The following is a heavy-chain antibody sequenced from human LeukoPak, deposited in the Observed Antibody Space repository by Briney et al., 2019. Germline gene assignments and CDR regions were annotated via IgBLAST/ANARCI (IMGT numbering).Heavy chain of an antibody. V-gene: IGHV4-38-2*01. CDR1: GYSISSGYY. Sequence: SEALSLTCAVSGYSISSGYYWGWIRQPPGKGLEWIGSIYHSGSTYYNPSLKSRVTISVDTSKNQFSLKLSTVTAADTAVYYCARLGDYREYRGQGTLVTVSS. CDR2: IYHSGST. J-gene: IGHJ4*02. D-gene: IGHD4-17*01. CDR3: ARLGDYREY.